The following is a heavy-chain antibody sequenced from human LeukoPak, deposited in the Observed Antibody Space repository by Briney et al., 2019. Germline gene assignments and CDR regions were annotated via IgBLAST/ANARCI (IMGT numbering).Heavy chain of an antibody. CDR2: IYYSGST. D-gene: IGHD2-21*02. CDR3: ASQHIVVVTAPFDI. Sequence: SETLSLTCTVSGGSISSYYWSWIRQPPGKGLEWIGHIYYSGSTNYNPSLKSRVTISVDTSKNQFSLKLSSVTAADTAVYYCASQHIVVVTAPFDIWGQGTMVTVSS. J-gene: IGHJ3*02. CDR1: GGSISSYY. V-gene: IGHV4-59*08.